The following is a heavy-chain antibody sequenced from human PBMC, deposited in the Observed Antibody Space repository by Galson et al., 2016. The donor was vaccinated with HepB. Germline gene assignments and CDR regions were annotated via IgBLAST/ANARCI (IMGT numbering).Heavy chain of an antibody. CDR3: ARAYQYTIDY. J-gene: IGHJ4*02. V-gene: IGHV3-7*04. D-gene: IGHD1-1*01. CDR2: INQDGSEK. CDR1: GLTFSRFW. Sequence: SLRLSCAASGLTFSRFWMTWVRQAPGKGLEWVANINQDGSEKHYLDSVRGRFTISRDNAKNSLYLQMNSLRAEDTAVYFCARAYQYTIDYWGQGTLVTVSS.